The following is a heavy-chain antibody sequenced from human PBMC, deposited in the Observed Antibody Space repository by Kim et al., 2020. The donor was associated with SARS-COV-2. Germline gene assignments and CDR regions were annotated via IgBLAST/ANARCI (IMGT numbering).Heavy chain of an antibody. J-gene: IGHJ4*02. CDR3: ARDPAGVDTAMGPFDY. CDR2: INPSGGST. D-gene: IGHD5-18*01. V-gene: IGHV1-46*01. Sequence: ASVKVSCNASGYTFTSYYMHWVRQAPGQGLEWMGIINPSGGSTSYAQKFQGRVTMTRDTSTSTVYMELSSLRSEDTAVYYCARDPAGVDTAMGPFDYWGQGTLVTVSS. CDR1: GYTFTSYY.